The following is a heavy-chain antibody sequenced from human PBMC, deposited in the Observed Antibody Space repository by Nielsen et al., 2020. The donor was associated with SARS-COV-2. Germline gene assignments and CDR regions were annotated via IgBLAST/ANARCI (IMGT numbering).Heavy chain of an antibody. CDR3: ARDAATSCYDY. V-gene: IGHV3-74*01. CDR2: INSDGSST. Sequence: GESLKISCAASGFTFSSYWMHWVRQAPGKGLVWVSRINSDGSSTSYADSVKGRFTISRDNAKNTLYLQMNSLRAEDTAVYYCARDAATSCYDYWGQGTLVTVSS. D-gene: IGHD2-2*01. CDR1: GFTFSSYW. J-gene: IGHJ4*02.